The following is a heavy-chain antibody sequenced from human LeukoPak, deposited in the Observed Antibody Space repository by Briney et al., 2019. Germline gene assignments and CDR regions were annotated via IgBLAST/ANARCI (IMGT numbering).Heavy chain of an antibody. CDR2: IYHSGST. Sequence: SGTLSLTCAVSGGSISSSNWWSWVRQPPGKGLEWIGEIYHSGSTNYNPSLKSRVTISVDKSKNQFSLKLSSVTAADTAVYYCARVSDYVWGSYRSPFDYWGQGTLVTVSS. J-gene: IGHJ4*02. V-gene: IGHV4-4*02. D-gene: IGHD3-16*02. CDR3: ARVSDYVWGSYRSPFDY. CDR1: GGSISSSNW.